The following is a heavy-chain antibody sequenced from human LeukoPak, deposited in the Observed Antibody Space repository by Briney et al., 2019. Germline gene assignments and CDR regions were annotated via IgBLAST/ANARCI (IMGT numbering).Heavy chain of an antibody. Sequence: GGSLRLSCAASGFTFSSSAMSWVRRAPGKGLEGVSTITDSGSSTYYADSVKGRFTSSRDNSENTLYLEVNSLRAEDTAVYYCAHTKWVLLAYCGGDCYSPHFDYWGQGTLVTVSS. J-gene: IGHJ4*02. D-gene: IGHD2-21*02. V-gene: IGHV3-23*01. CDR2: ITDSGSST. CDR3: AHTKWVLLAYCGGDCYSPHFDY. CDR1: GFTFSSSA.